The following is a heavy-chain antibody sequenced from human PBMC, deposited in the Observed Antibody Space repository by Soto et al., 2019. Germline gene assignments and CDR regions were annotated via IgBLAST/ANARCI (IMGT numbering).Heavy chain of an antibody. CDR1: GGSISSSSYY. CDR3: ARHRAAAGTPAYFDY. J-gene: IGHJ4*02. Sequence: SETLSLTCTVSGGSISSSSYYWGWIRQPPGKGLEWIGSIYYSGSTYYNPSLKSRVTISVDTSKNQFSLKLSSVTAADTAVYYCARHRAAAGTPAYFDYWGQGTLVTVSS. D-gene: IGHD6-13*01. V-gene: IGHV4-39*01. CDR2: IYYSGST.